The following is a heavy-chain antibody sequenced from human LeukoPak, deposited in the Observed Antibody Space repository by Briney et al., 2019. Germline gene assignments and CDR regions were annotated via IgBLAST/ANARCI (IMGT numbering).Heavy chain of an antibody. CDR3: ARESDVIAAAGRYYYMDV. Sequence: SETLSLTCAVSGGSISSSNWWSWVRQPPGKGLEWIGEIYHSGSTNYNPSLKSRVTISVDKSKNQFSLKLSSVTAADTAVYYCARESDVIAAAGRYYYMDVWGKGTTVTVSS. CDR2: IYHSGST. J-gene: IGHJ6*03. V-gene: IGHV4-4*02. D-gene: IGHD6-13*01. CDR1: GGSISSSNW.